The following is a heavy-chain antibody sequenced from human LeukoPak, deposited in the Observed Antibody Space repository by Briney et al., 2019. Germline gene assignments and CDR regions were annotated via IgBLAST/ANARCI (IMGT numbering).Heavy chain of an antibody. D-gene: IGHD5-18*01. J-gene: IGHJ4*02. Sequence: SETLSLTCTVSGGSISSYYWSWIRQPPGKGLEWIGYIYYSGSTNHNPSLKSRVTISVDTSKNQFSLKLSSVTAADTAVYYCAREYKGGYSYGLDYWGQGTLVTVSS. CDR3: AREYKGGYSYGLDY. V-gene: IGHV4-59*01. CDR2: IYYSGST. CDR1: GGSISSYY.